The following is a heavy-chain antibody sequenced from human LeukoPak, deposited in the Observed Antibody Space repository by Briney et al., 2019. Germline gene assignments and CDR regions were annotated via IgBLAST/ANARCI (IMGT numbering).Heavy chain of an antibody. J-gene: IGHJ4*02. D-gene: IGHD1-20*01. CDR1: GYSLTSGHF. CDR2: IFHTGST. Sequence: SETLSLTCTVSGYSLTSGHFWGWIRQPPGKGLEWIGSIFHTGSTYYNPSLKSRVTFSVDTSKNQFSLRLNSVTAADTALYYCARVRYNWNRDFDYWGQGTLVTVSS. V-gene: IGHV4-38-2*02. CDR3: ARVRYNWNRDFDY.